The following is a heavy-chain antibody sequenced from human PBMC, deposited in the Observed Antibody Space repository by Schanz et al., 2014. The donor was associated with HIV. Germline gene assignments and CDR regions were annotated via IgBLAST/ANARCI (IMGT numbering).Heavy chain of an antibody. V-gene: IGHV3-48*01. CDR1: GFTFSKYS. CDR2: ISSGSTTI. J-gene: IGHJ4*02. CDR3: AKDHLPYGVDS. D-gene: IGHD2-21*01. Sequence: EMKLVESGGGLAQPGGSLTLSCVASGFTFSKYSMNWVRQAPGKGLEWVSYISSGSTTIHYADSVMGRFTISRDNAKNSLYLQMNSLRAEDTAVYYCAKDHLPYGVDSWGQGTLVTVSS.